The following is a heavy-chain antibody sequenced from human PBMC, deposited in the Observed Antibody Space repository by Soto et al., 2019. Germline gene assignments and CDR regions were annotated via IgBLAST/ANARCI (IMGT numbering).Heavy chain of an antibody. CDR1: GYTFTSYG. D-gene: IGHD3-10*01. Sequence: QGQLVQSGAEVKKPGASVKVSCKASGYTFTSYGISWVRQAPGQGLEWMGWISAYNGNTNYAQKLQGRVTMTTDTSTSTAYMELRSLRSDDTVVYYCARDARSLWFVEFYYYGMDVWGQGTTVTVSS. CDR3: ARDARSLWFVEFYYYGMDV. V-gene: IGHV1-18*01. J-gene: IGHJ6*02. CDR2: ISAYNGNT.